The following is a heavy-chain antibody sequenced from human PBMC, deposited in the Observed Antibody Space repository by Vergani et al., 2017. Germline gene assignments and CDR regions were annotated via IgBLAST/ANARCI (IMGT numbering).Heavy chain of an antibody. V-gene: IGHV1-46*03. CDR1: GYTFSYYY. D-gene: IGHD3-9*01. Sequence: QVQVVQSGAEVKKSGASVKVSCKTSGYTFSYYYMHWVRHAPGQGLEWMGIINPSGGHTNYAQKFQGRVTMTRDTSTSTVYMELSSLRSEDTAIYYCARGDYGILTGYRYWGQGTLVTVSA. CDR3: ARGDYGILTGYRY. CDR2: INPSGGHT. J-gene: IGHJ4*02.